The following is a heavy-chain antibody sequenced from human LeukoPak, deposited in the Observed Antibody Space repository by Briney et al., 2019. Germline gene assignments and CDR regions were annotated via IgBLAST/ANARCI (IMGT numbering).Heavy chain of an antibody. V-gene: IGHV4-61*02. Sequence: SETLSLTCTVSGGSISSGSYYWSWIRQPAGKGLEWIGRIYTSGSTNYNPSLKSRVTISVDTSKNQFSLKLSSVTAADTAVYYWARGSSGFFGYWGQGTLVTVSS. J-gene: IGHJ4*02. CDR3: ARGSSGFFGY. D-gene: IGHD6-19*01. CDR2: IYTSGST. CDR1: GGSISSGSYY.